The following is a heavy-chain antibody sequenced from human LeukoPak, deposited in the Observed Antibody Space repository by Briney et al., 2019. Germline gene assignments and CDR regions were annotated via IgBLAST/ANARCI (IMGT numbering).Heavy chain of an antibody. V-gene: IGHV3-9*03. J-gene: IGHJ4*02. CDR2: ISWNSGSI. CDR3: AKDIGPTGTTMGFDY. CDR1: GFTFDDYA. Sequence: GGSLRLSCAASGFTFDDYAMHWVRQAPGKGLEWVSGISWNSGSIGYADSVKGRFTISRDNAKNSLYPQMNSLRAEDMALYYCAKDIGPTGTTMGFDYWGQGTLVTVSS. D-gene: IGHD1-7*01.